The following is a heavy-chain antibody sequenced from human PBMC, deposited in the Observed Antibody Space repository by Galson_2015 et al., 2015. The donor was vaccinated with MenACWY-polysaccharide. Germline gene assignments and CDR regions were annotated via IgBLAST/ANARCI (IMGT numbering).Heavy chain of an antibody. V-gene: IGHV3-23*01. CDR2: ISGSGGST. Sequence: SLRLSCAASGFTFSSYGMSWVRQAPGKGLEWVSTISGSGGSTYYADSVKGRFTISRDNSKNTLYLQMNSLRAEATAVYYCAKELSLGVSGTPGDYWGQGTLVTVSS. CDR1: GFTFSSYG. D-gene: IGHD6-19*01. J-gene: IGHJ4*02. CDR3: AKELSLGVSGTPGDY.